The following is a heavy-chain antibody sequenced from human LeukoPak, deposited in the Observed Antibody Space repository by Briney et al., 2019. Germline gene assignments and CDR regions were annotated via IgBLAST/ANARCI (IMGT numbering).Heavy chain of an antibody. CDR2: IYYSGST. D-gene: IGHD3-22*01. V-gene: IGHV4-59*01. CDR3: ARPLYDSSAFDI. CDR1: GGSISSYY. Sequence: SETLSLTCTVSGGSISSYYWSWIRQPPGKGLEWIGYIYYSGSTNYNPSLKSRVTISVDTSKNQFSLKLSSVTAADTAVYYCARPLYDSSAFDIWGQGTMVTVSS. J-gene: IGHJ3*02.